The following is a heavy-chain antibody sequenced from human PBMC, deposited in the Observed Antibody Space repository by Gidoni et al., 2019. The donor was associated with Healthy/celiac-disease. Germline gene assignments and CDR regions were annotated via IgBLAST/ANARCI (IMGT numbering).Heavy chain of an antibody. CDR1: GFTFDDYA. J-gene: IGHJ4*02. CDR2: ISWNSGSI. V-gene: IGHV3-9*01. Sequence: EVQLVESGGGLVQPGRSLRLSCAASGFTFDDYAMHWVRQAPGKGLEWVSGISWNSGSIGDADSVKGRFTISRDNAKNSLYLQMNSLRAEDTAVYYCARFVEWFYDYWGQGTLVTVSS. D-gene: IGHD3-3*01. CDR3: ARFVEWFYDY.